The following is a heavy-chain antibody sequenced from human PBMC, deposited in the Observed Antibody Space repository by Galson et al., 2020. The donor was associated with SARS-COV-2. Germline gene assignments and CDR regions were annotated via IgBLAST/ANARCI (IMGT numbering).Heavy chain of an antibody. CDR1: GFTFINFA. J-gene: IGHJ4*02. V-gene: IGHV3-30*09. CDR3: ARAGPSWDLTVH. CDR2: VSYDGNSK. D-gene: IGHD2-2*01. Sequence: GGSLRLSCAASGFTFINFAMHWVRQAPGKGLEWVAVVSYDGNSKWYPDSVKGRFAISRDNSKNTVYLQMDSLRVEDTAVYYCARAGPSWDLTVHWGQGTLVTVSS.